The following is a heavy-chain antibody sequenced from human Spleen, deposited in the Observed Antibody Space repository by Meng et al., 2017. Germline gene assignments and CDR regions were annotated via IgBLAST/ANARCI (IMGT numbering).Heavy chain of an antibody. CDR3: AKAPRGYYESSGYYCDD. J-gene: IGHJ4*02. V-gene: IGHV3-23*01. CDR2: ISGSGGST. Sequence: GGSLRLSCAASGFTFNSYIMSWVRQAPGKGLEWVSAISGSGGSTYYADSVKGRFTISRDNSKNTLFLQMNSLRVDDTAVYYCAKAPRGYYESSGYYCDDWGQGTLVTVSS. CDR1: GFTFNSYI. D-gene: IGHD3-22*01.